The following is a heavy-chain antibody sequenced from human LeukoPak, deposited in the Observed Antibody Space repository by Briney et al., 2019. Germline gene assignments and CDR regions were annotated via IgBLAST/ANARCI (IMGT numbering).Heavy chain of an antibody. CDR3: ARYREGGGAVTDY. V-gene: IGHV1-2*02. CDR1: GYTFTGYY. J-gene: IGHJ4*02. CDR2: INPNSGGT. Sequence: GASVKVSCKAAGYTFTGYYMHWVRQAPGQGLEWMGWINPNSGGTNYAQKFQGRVTMTRDTSISTAYMELSRLRSDDTAVYYCARYREGGGAVTDYWGQGTLVTVSS. D-gene: IGHD1-26*01.